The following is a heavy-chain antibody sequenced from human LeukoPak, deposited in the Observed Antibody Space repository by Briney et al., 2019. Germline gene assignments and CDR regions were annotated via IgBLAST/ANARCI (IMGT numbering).Heavy chain of an antibody. CDR3: ARDDCGGEWSVTDWFDP. CDR1: GDSFRGYY. CDR2: IYYNRST. D-gene: IGHD2-21*01. J-gene: IGHJ5*02. V-gene: IGHV4-38-2*02. Sequence: PSEPLSLTCAVYGDSFRGYYWSWLRQPPGKGVEWIGSIYYNRSTYYNPSLKSRVPLSLDTSNNLSAPKLKPVTAPDTAVLYLARDDCGGEWSVTDWFDPWGEGTLVTVSS.